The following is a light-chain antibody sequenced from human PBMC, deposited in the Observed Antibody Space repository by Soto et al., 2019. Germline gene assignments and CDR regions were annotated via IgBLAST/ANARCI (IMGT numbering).Light chain of an antibody. CDR3: KKYDEWPLT. J-gene: IGKJ3*01. CDR1: QSVGRS. V-gene: IGKV3-15*01. Sequence: LTQSPATLSVSPGEGATLSCRASQSVGRSLAWYQQKPGQTPRLLMFDSSTRATGIPAKFSGSGSGTEFTLTISSLQSEDFAIFYCKKYDEWPLTFGPGAKGIS. CDR2: DSS.